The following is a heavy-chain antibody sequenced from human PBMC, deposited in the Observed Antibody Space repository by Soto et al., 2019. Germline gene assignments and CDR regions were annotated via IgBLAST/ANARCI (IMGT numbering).Heavy chain of an antibody. Sequence: ASVKVSCKASGYTFTGYYMHWVRQAPGQGLEWMGWINPNSGGTNYAQKFQGRVTITRDTSISTAYMELSRLRSDDTAVYYCARVSCSSTSCYLSYYYYGMDVWGQGTTVTVSS. D-gene: IGHD2-2*01. CDR2: INPNSGGT. V-gene: IGHV1-2*02. CDR1: GYTFTGYY. CDR3: ARVSCSSTSCYLSYYYYGMDV. J-gene: IGHJ6*02.